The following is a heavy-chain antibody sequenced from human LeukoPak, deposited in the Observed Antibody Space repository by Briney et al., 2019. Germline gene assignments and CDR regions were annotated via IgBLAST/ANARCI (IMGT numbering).Heavy chain of an antibody. Sequence: SVKVSCKASGGTFSSYAISWVRQAPGQGLEWMGRIIPILGIANYAQKFQGRVTITADKSTSTAYMELSSLRSEDTAVYYCARTQGRGYSGYDRSRFDPWGQGTLVTVSS. J-gene: IGHJ5*02. CDR1: GGTFSSYA. D-gene: IGHD5-12*01. CDR3: ARTQGRGYSGYDRSRFDP. CDR2: IIPILGIA. V-gene: IGHV1-69*04.